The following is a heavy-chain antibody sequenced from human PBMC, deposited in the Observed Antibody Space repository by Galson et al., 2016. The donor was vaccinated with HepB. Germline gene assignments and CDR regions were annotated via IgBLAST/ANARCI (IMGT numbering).Heavy chain of an antibody. D-gene: IGHD6-19*01. V-gene: IGHV5-51*01. CDR3: ARFSGSGWGSFDY. CDR2: IHPDDSDT. CDR1: GYSFTNYW. J-gene: IGHJ4*02. Sequence: QSGAEVKKPGESLTISCTGSGYSFTNYWIGWVRQMPGKGLEWMGMIHPDDSDTKYSPSFQGQVTMSADKSISTAYLQWSSLKASDTAMYYCARFSGSGWGSFDYWGQGTLVTVSS.